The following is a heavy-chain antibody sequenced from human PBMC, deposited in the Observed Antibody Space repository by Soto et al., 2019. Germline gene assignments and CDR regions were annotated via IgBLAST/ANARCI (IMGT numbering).Heavy chain of an antibody. J-gene: IGHJ4*02. D-gene: IGHD2-2*01. V-gene: IGHV4-38-2*01. CDR3: ARQAVVVPAASTSFDY. CDR2: IYHSGST. Sequence: SETLSLTCAVSGYSISSGYYWGWIRQPPGKGLEWIGSIYHSGSTYYNPSLKSRVTISVDTSKNQFSLKLSSVTAADTAVYYCARQAVVVPAASTSFDYWGQGTLVTVSS. CDR1: GYSISSGYY.